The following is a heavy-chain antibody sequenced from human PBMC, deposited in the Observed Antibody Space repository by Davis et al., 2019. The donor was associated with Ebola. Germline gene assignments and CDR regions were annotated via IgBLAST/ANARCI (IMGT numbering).Heavy chain of an antibody. CDR2: IHHSGRT. CDR3: ARGGGDYGAGDYYFDY. Sequence: MPSETLSPTCPLLGWSSSGFYWSWIGKLPAKGLEWIVEIHHSGRTNYNPSLTSRVNISVDTSKNPLSLKLSSVTAADTAVYYCARGGGDYGAGDYYFDYWGQGTLVTVSS. D-gene: IGHD4-17*01. J-gene: IGHJ4*02. V-gene: IGHV4-34*01. CDR1: GWSSSGFY.